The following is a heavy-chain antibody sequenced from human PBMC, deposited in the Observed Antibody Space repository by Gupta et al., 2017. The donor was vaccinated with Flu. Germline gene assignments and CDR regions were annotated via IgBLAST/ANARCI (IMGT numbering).Heavy chain of an antibody. CDR1: DYY. CDR2: ISSSGSTI. D-gene: IGHD6-19*01. Sequence: DYYVWWIRQTPGKGLEWVSYISSSGSTIYYADSVKRRFTISRDNAKSSLYLQMNSVRAEDTAVYYCARVGRQWLVHYFDYGGQGTLVTVSS. J-gene: IGHJ4*02. V-gene: IGHV3-11*01. CDR3: ARVGRQWLVHYFDY.